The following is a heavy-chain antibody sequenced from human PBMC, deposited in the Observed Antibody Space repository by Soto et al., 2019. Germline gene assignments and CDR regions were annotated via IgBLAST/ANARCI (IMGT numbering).Heavy chain of an antibody. J-gene: IGHJ6*02. CDR2: IYPGDSDT. Sequence: PGESLKISCKGSGYSLTSYWIGWVRQMPGKGLEWMGIIYPGDSDTRYSPSFQGQVTISADKSISTAYLQWSSLKASDTAMYYCATTHYYDSSGSLYYYYGMDVWGQGTTVTVSS. CDR1: GYSLTSYW. D-gene: IGHD3-22*01. V-gene: IGHV5-51*01. CDR3: ATTHYYDSSGSLYYYYGMDV.